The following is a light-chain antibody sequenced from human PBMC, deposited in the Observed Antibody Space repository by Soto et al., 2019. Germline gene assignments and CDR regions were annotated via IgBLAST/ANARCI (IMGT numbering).Light chain of an antibody. CDR1: QDIRND. J-gene: IGKJ3*01. CDR3: LQHASFPFT. CDR2: ASS. V-gene: IGKV1-17*01. Sequence: DIQMTQSPSSLSASVGDRITITCRSSQDIRNDLDWYQQKPGKAPKRLIYASSGLQSGAPARFSGSGSGTEFTFTISSLHPEDFATYYCLQHASFPFTFGPGTKVDVK.